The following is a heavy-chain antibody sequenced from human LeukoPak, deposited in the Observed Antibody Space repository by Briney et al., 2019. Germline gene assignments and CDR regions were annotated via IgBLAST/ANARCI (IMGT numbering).Heavy chain of an antibody. D-gene: IGHD5-12*01. CDR1: GFTFSSYV. J-gene: IGHJ3*01. CDR3: AKDRGRGYSGYGAFDV. Sequence: TGGSLRLSCAASGFTFSSYVIHWVRQAPGKGLEWVAHISYDGSDKYYADSMKGRFTISRDNSKNTLYLQMNSLRAEDTALYHCAKDRGRGYSGYGAFDVWGQGTMVTVSS. CDR2: ISYDGSDK. V-gene: IGHV3-30-3*01.